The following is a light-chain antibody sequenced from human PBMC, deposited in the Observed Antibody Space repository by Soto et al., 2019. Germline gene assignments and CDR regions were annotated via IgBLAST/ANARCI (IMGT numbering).Light chain of an antibody. V-gene: IGKV1-5*01. Sequence: DIQMTQSPSTLSASVGDTVTITCRASQSLNNDLAWYQQKPGKAPNLLIYDASTLERGVPSRFSGTGSGTEFTLAINSLQPDDFATYYCQQYHRSSITFGQGTRLEI. CDR3: QQYHRSSIT. CDR1: QSLNND. CDR2: DAS. J-gene: IGKJ5*01.